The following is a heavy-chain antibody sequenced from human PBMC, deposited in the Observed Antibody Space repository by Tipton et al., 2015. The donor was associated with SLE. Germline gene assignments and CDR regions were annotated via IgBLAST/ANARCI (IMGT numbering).Heavy chain of an antibody. D-gene: IGHD1-1*01. V-gene: IGHV4-59*01. CDR2: IYYSGST. CDR3: ATGRTVYYYHMDV. Sequence: TLSLTCTVSGGSISSYYWSWIRQPPGKGLEWIGYIYYSGSTNYNPSLKSRVTISVDTSKNQFSLKLSSVTAADTAVYYCATGRTVYYYHMDVWGKGTTVTVSS. J-gene: IGHJ6*03. CDR1: GGSISSYY.